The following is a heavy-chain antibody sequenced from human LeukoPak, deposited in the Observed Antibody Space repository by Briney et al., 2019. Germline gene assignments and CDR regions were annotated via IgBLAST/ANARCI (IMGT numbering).Heavy chain of an antibody. CDR2: ISSSSSYI. Sequence: PGGSLRLSCAASGFTFSNYNMNWVRQAPGKGLEWVSSISSSSSYIYYADSVKGRFTISRDNAKNSPYLQMNSLRAEDTAVYYCARSELGYNYHYMDVWGKGTTVTISS. CDR3: ARSELGYNYHYMDV. J-gene: IGHJ6*03. D-gene: IGHD3-10*01. V-gene: IGHV3-21*01. CDR1: GFTFSNYN.